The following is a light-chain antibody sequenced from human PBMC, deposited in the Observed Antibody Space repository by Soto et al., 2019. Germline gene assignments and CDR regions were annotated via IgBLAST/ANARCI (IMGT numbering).Light chain of an antibody. CDR2: TAS. CDR1: QGISIY. CDR3: QQFNNYPRT. J-gene: IGKJ2*01. V-gene: IGKV1-9*01. Sequence: DIQVTQSPSFLSASVGDRVNITCRASQGISIYTAWYQQKPGRAPKLLIYTASTLQTGVPSRFSGSGSGTEFTLTSSSLQPEDFATYYCQQFNNYPRTFGQGTKLEIK.